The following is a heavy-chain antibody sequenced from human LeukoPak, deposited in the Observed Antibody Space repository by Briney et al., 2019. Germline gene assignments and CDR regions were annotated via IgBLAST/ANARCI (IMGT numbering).Heavy chain of an antibody. CDR3: ARDGGIALFGY. J-gene: IGHJ4*02. CDR2: IKQDGSEK. CDR1: GFTFSNYW. D-gene: IGHD6-13*01. V-gene: IGHV3-7*03. Sequence: GGSLRLSCAASGFTFSNYWMSWVRQAPGKGLEWVAHIKQDGSEKYYVDSVKGRFTISRDNTKNSLYLQMNSLRAEDTAVYYCARDGGIALFGYWGQGTLVTVSS.